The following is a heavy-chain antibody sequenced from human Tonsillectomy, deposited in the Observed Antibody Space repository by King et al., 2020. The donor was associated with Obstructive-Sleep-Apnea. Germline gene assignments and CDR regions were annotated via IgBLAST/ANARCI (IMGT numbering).Heavy chain of an antibody. CDR2: IIPMSGTS. Sequence: VQLVESGAEVKKPGSSVTVSCKASGGTVTTDTISWVRQAPGQGLEWMGGIIPMSGTSHYAQKCQGRVTITADASTNIVFMQLNSPRSEDTAVYYCARDLTGMDVWGQGTSVAVSS. CDR3: ARDLTGMDV. V-gene: IGHV1-69*01. CDR1: GGTVTTDT. J-gene: IGHJ6*02. D-gene: IGHD3-9*01.